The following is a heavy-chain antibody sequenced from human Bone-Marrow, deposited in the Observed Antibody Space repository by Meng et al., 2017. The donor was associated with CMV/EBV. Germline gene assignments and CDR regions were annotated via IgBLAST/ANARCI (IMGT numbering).Heavy chain of an antibody. J-gene: IGHJ4*02. CDR1: GFTFINSA. D-gene: IGHD3-9*01. CDR2: IVVGSGNT. V-gene: IGHV1-58*01. CDR3: AAGILTDSTFDF. Sequence: SVKVSCKASGFTFINSAVHWVRQARGQRLEWIGWIVVGSGNTNYAQKFQERVTITRDMSTRTAYMELSSLRSEDTAVYHCAAGILTDSTFDFRGQGTLVTVSS.